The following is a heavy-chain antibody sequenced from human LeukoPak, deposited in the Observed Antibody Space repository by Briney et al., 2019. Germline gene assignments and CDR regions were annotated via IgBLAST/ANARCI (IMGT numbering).Heavy chain of an antibody. CDR1: GASISSGDYY. J-gene: IGHJ4*02. CDR2: TYYSGST. V-gene: IGHV4-30-4*01. Sequence: PSQTLSLTCTVSGASISSGDYYWSWIRQPPGKGLEWIGYTYYSGSTYYNPSLKSRVTISVDTSKNQFSLKLSSVTAADTAVYYCARRESSGFFDYWGQGTLVTVSS. D-gene: IGHD6-19*01. CDR3: ARRESSGFFDY.